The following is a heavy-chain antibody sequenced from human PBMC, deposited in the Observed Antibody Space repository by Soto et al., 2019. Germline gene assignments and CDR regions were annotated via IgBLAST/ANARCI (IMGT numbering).Heavy chain of an antibody. D-gene: IGHD2-15*01. CDR1: GFVFGTNA. Sequence: EEHLLESGGDLVQPGGSLRLSCAASGFVFGTNAMSWVRQRPGQGLEWVSAINGRGDNTYYADSVKDRFSISRDNSKNTLFLQMNSLRAEDTAMYYCASLKIYCRGETCYSGYHDYWGQGTLVTVSS. CDR2: INGRGDNT. CDR3: ASLKIYCRGETCYSGYHDY. V-gene: IGHV3-23*01. J-gene: IGHJ4*02.